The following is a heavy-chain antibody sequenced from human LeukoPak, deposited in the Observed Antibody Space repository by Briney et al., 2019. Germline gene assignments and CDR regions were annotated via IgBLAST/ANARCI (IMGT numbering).Heavy chain of an antibody. CDR2: INPSGGST. J-gene: IGHJ2*01. CDR1: GYTFTSYY. CDR3: ARDRAGYCSSTSCYVLGWYFDL. Sequence: ASVKVSCKASGYTFTSYYMHWVRQAPGQGLEWMGIINPSGGSTSYAQKFQGRVTMTRDTSISTAYMELSRLRSDDTAVYYCARDRAGYCSSTSCYVLGWYFDLWGRGTLDTVSS. D-gene: IGHD2-2*01. V-gene: IGHV1-46*01.